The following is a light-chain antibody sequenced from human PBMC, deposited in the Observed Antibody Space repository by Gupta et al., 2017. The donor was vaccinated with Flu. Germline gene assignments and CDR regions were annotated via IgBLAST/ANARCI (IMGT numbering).Light chain of an antibody. CDR3: SSYTSSSTPLV. J-gene: IGLJ1*01. V-gene: IGLV2-14*03. CDR2: DVS. CDR1: SSGVGGYNY. Sequence: QSALTQPASVSGSPGQSITISCTGTSSGVGGYNYVSWYQHHPGKAPKLMIYDVSYRPSGVSNRFSGSKSGNTASLTISGLQAEDEADYYCSSYTSSSTPLVFATGTKVTVL.